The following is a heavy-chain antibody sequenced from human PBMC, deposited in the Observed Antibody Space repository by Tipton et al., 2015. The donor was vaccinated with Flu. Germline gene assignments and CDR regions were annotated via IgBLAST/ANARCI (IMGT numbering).Heavy chain of an antibody. CDR2: ISTSGST. D-gene: IGHD5/OR15-5a*01. CDR1: GGSISSGSYF. V-gene: IGHV4-61*09. CDR3: ARHERGVSTFP. Sequence: TLSLTCTVSGGSISSGSYFWGWIRQPAGEGLEWIGHISTSGSTNHNPSLKSRLTLSVDTSKNQFSLRLTSVTATDTALYYCARHERGVSTFPWGQGTLVTVSS. J-gene: IGHJ5*02.